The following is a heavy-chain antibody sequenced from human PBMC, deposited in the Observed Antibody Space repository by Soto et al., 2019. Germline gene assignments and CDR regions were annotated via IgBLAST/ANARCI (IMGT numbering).Heavy chain of an antibody. CDR3: ASAVISVASYYGVDV. D-gene: IGHD2-21*01. CDR1: GFTFSSYG. J-gene: IGHJ6*01. V-gene: IGHV3-33*01. CDR2: IWYDGSNK. Sequence: GGSLRLSCAASGFTFSSYGMHWVRQAPGKGLEWVAVIWYDGSNKYYADSVKGRFTISRDNSKNTRYLQINSLRAEGTAVYYCASAVISVASYYGVDVCGPGNRVT.